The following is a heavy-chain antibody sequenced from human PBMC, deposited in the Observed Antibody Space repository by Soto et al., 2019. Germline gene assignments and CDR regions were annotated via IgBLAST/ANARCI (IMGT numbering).Heavy chain of an antibody. J-gene: IGHJ5*02. Sequence: GGSLRLSCAASGFTFSSYAMSWVRQAPGKGLEWVSAISGSGGSTYYADSVKGRFTISRDNSKNTLYLQMNSLRAEDTAVYYCAKDLRVVVPAAYNWFDPWGQGTLVTVSS. CDR1: GFTFSSYA. CDR2: ISGSGGST. V-gene: IGHV3-23*01. CDR3: AKDLRVVVPAAYNWFDP. D-gene: IGHD2-2*01.